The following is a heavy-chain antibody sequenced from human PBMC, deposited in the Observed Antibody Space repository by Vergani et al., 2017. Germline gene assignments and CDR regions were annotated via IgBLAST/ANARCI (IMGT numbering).Heavy chain of an antibody. J-gene: IGHJ2*01. CDR1: GFTFSSYV. Sequence: EVQLLESGGGLVQPGGSLRLSCSASGFTFSSYVMSWVRQAPGKGLEWGSAINGNGGSTYYADSVKGRFTISRDNSKNTLYRQMNSLRAEDTAVYYCAKDLTYYDFWSGHYTPYWYFDLWGRGTLVTVSS. CDR3: AKDLTYYDFWSGHYTPYWYFDL. CDR2: INGNGGST. V-gene: IGHV3-23*01. D-gene: IGHD3-3*01.